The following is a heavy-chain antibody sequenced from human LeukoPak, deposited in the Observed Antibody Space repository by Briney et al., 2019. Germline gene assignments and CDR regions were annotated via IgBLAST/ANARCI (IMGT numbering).Heavy chain of an antibody. CDR2: ISGNGDSA. Sequence: GGSPRLSCEASGFTFIRYAMSWVRQAPGKGLEWVSTISGNGDSAYYADSVKGRFTISRDNSKNTLYLQMDSLRAEDTAVYYCPRKYDSSGYFDYWGQGTLVTVSS. CDR1: GFTFIRYA. D-gene: IGHD3-22*01. V-gene: IGHV3-23*01. CDR3: PRKYDSSGYFDY. J-gene: IGHJ4*02.